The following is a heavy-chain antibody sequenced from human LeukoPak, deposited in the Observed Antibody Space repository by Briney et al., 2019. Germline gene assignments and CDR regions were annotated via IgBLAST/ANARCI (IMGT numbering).Heavy chain of an antibody. CDR3: ARGRWYGDY. V-gene: IGHV4-59*08. J-gene: IGHJ4*02. CDR1: GGSISSYY. D-gene: IGHD6-13*01. CDR2: IYYSGST. Sequence: SETLSLTCTVSGGSISSYYWSWIRQPPGKGLEWIGYIYYSGSTNCSPSLKSRVTISVDTSKNQFSLKLSSVTAADTAVYYCARGRWYGDYWGQGTLVTVSS.